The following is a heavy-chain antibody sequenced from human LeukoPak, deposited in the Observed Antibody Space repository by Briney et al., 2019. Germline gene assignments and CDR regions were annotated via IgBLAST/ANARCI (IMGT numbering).Heavy chain of an antibody. J-gene: IGHJ5*02. Sequence: SETLSLTCAVYGGSFSGYYWSWIRQPPGKGLEWIGEINHSGSTNYNPSLKSRVTISVDTSKNQFSLKLSSVTAADTAVYYCARRRDYVWGSYRPWGQGTLVTVSS. CDR2: INHSGST. D-gene: IGHD3-16*02. CDR3: ARRRDYVWGSYRP. CDR1: GGSFSGYY. V-gene: IGHV4-34*01.